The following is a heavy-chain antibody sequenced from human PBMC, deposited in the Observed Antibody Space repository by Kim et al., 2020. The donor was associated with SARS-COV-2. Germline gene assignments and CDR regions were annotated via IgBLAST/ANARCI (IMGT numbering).Heavy chain of an antibody. V-gene: IGHV3-74*01. J-gene: IGHJ4*02. CDR3: AKDQTAAGPTTFDY. D-gene: IGHD6-13*01. CDR2: LNPDDTNI. Sequence: GGSLRLSCTASGFTFSTYWMHWVRQAPGKGPVWVSRLNPDDTNIRYADSVKGRFTVSRDNAKNTLYLQMNSLRVEDTAVYYCAKDQTAAGPTTFDYWGQGHLVTVSS. CDR1: GFTFSTYW.